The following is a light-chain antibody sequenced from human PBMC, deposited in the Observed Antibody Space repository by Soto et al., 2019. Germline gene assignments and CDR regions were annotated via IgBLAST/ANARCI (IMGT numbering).Light chain of an antibody. J-gene: IGKJ1*01. CDR3: QHYADWPLT. CDR2: GAS. Sequence: EIVMTQSPATLSVSPGERATLSCRASQSVSSNLAWYQQKPGQAPRLLIYGASTRATGIPARFSGSGSGTEFTLTISSLQSEDFAVYYCQHYADWPLTIGQGTKVEIK. CDR1: QSVSSN. V-gene: IGKV3-15*01.